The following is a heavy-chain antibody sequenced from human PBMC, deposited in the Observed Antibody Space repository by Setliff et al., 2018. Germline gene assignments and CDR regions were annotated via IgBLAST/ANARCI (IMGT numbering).Heavy chain of an antibody. Sequence: GGSLRLSCAASGFTFSGYWMSWVRQAPGKGLEWVANIKQDGSEKYYVDSVKGRFTISRDNAKNSLYLQMNSLRAEDTAVYYFALQGGGSGSYYNLWRPLFWYWGQGTLVTVSS. V-gene: IGHV3-7*01. CDR1: GFTFSGYW. J-gene: IGHJ4*02. CDR3: ALQGGGSGSYYNLWRPLFWY. CDR2: IKQDGSEK. D-gene: IGHD3-10*01.